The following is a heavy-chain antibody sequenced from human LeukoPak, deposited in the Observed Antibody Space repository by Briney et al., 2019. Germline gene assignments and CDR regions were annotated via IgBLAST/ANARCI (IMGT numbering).Heavy chain of an antibody. Sequence: SETLSLTCAVYGGSFSGYYWSWIRQPPGKGLEWIGEINHSGSTNYNPSLKSRVTISVDTSKNQFSLKLSSVTAADTAVYYCARKGGYYGSRFHRAFDIWGQGTMVTVSS. J-gene: IGHJ3*02. CDR1: GGSFSGYY. V-gene: IGHV4-34*01. CDR3: ARKGGYYGSRFHRAFDI. CDR2: INHSGST. D-gene: IGHD3-10*01.